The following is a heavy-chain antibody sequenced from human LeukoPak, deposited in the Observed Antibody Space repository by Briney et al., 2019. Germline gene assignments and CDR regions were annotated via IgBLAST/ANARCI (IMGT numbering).Heavy chain of an antibody. D-gene: IGHD6-13*01. J-gene: IGHJ3*02. CDR1: GFTFSSYE. V-gene: IGHV3-48*03. CDR3: ARIYSDAFDI. CDR2: ISSSGSTI. Sequence: GGSLRLSCAASGFTFSSYEMNWVRQAPGKGLEWVSYISSSGSTIYYADSVKGRSTISRDNAKNSLYLQMNSLRAGDTAVYYCARIYSDAFDIWGQGTMVTVSS.